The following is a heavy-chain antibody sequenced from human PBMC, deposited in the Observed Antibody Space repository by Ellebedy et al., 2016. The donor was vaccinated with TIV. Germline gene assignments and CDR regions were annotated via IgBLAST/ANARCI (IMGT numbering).Heavy chain of an antibody. D-gene: IGHD3-10*01. CDR1: GGSISTSNFY. J-gene: IGHJ4*01. Sequence: MPSETLSLTCTVSGGSISTSNFYWGWVRQPPGKGLEWIGTIYYSWTTQYNPSLKNRVTISVDTSKDQFSLKMSSVTAADTAIYYCARGYYNSGKYFSPGEWGQGTLVTVSS. CDR2: IYYSWTT. CDR3: ARGYYNSGKYFSPGE. V-gene: IGHV4-39*07.